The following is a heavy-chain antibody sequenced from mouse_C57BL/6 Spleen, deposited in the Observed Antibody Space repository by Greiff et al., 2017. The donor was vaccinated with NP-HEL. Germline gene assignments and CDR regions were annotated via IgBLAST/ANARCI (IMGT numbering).Heavy chain of an antibody. D-gene: IGHD2-3*01. CDR2: ISDGGSYT. J-gene: IGHJ1*03. CDR3: ARDLGDGYYGGYFDV. V-gene: IGHV5-4*01. Sequence: EVKLVESGGGLVKPGGSLKLSCAASGFTFSSYAMSWVRQTPAKRLEWVATISDGGSYTYYPDNVKGRFTISRDNAKNNLYLQMSHLKSEDTAVYYCARDLGDGYYGGYFDVWGTGTTVTVSS. CDR1: GFTFSSYA.